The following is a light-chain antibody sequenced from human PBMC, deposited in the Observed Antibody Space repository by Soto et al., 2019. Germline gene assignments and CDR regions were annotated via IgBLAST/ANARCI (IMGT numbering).Light chain of an antibody. CDR1: QYVSIY. CDR2: GAS. J-gene: IGKJ4*01. CDR3: QQYKDWPLT. V-gene: IGKV3-15*01. Sequence: EIVMTQSPVTLSVSLGEKATLSCRASQYVSIYVAWYQQKPGQSPRLLIYGASTRATGVPARFSGSGSGTEFTLGISSLQSDDFATFYCQQYKDWPLTFGGGTRV.